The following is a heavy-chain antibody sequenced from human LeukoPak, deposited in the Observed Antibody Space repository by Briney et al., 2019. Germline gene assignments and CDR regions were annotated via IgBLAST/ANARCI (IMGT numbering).Heavy chain of an antibody. Sequence: TGGSLRLSCAASGFTFSSYAMRWVRQAPGKGLEWVSAISGSGDSTYYADSVKGRFTISRDNSKNTLFLQMNSLRAEDTAVYYCAKGSGTLLAAAATVDYWGQGILVTVSP. CDR2: ISGSGDST. J-gene: IGHJ4*02. CDR1: GFTFSSYA. CDR3: AKGSGTLLAAAATVDY. V-gene: IGHV3-23*01. D-gene: IGHD6-13*01.